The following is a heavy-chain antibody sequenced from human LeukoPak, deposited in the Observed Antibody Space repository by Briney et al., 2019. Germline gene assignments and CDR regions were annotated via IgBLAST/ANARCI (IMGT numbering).Heavy chain of an antibody. J-gene: IGHJ6*03. CDR1: GGTFSSYA. CDR2: IIPIFGTA. D-gene: IGHD3-16*01. CDR3: AREQRGGLSGSLGGLFASYYTYYYMDV. Sequence: SVKVSCKASGGTFSSYAISWVRQAPGQGLEWMGGIIPIFGTANYAQKFQGRVTITTDESTSTAYMELSSLRSEDTAVYFCAREQRGGLSGSLGGLFASYYTYYYMDVWGRGTTVTVSS. V-gene: IGHV1-69*05.